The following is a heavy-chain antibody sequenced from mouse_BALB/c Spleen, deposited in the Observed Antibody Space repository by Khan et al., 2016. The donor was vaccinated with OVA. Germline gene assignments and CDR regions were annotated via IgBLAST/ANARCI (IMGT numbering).Heavy chain of an antibody. CDR2: ISYSGNT. Sequence: EVQLQESGPGLVKPSQSLSLTCTVTGYSITSDYAWNWIRQFPGNKLEWMGFISYSGNTNYNPSLKSRISITRDTSKNQFFLQLNSVSTEDTARYYCARVYGGGFDDWGKGTTLTVSS. CDR3: ARVYGGGFDD. J-gene: IGHJ2*01. CDR1: GYSITSDYA. D-gene: IGHD1-1*01. V-gene: IGHV3-2*02.